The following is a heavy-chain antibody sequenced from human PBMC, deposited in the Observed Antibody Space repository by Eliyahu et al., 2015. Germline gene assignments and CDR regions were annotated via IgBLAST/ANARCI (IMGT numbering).Heavy chain of an antibody. V-gene: IGHV3-23*01. Sequence: EVHLLESGGGSVQPGGSLRLXCSAXGFTFNNYAMTWVRQAPGKGLEWVSTVSGSGGRADYADSVKGRFTVSRDNSQNTLYLQMNGLRAEDTALYYCAKRLTVSGPSFDYWGQGTLVTVSS. CDR1: GFTFNNYA. D-gene: IGHD6-19*01. J-gene: IGHJ4*02. CDR2: VSGSGGRA. CDR3: AKRLTVSGPSFDY.